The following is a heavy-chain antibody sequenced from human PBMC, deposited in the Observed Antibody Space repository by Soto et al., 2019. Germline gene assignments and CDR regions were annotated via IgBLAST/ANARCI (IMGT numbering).Heavy chain of an antibody. Sequence: QVQLEQSGPEVKKPGASVKVSCKASAYSFDTYGVSWVRQAPGQGLEWMGWISGYNGQTNYAQKFRGRVTLTTDTXTXTSXMELRSLRSDDTAIYYCARDGRKQLWTEGLTAMDVWGQGTTVTVSS. J-gene: IGHJ6*02. CDR2: ISGYNGQT. CDR1: AYSFDTYG. D-gene: IGHD1-1*01. V-gene: IGHV1-18*04. CDR3: ARDGRKQLWTEGLTAMDV.